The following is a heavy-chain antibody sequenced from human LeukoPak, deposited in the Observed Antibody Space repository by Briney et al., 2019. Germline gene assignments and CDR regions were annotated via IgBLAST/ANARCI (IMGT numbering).Heavy chain of an antibody. J-gene: IGHJ4*02. V-gene: IGHV1-18*01. Sequence: ASVKVSCKASGYTFNTYGISWVRQAPGQGLEWMGWISAYNGNTNYAQKLQGRVTMTTDTSTSTAYMELRSLRSDDTAVYYCARASTIFGHFAYWGRGTLVTVSS. CDR3: ARASTIFGHFAY. D-gene: IGHD3-3*01. CDR1: GYTFNTYG. CDR2: ISAYNGNT.